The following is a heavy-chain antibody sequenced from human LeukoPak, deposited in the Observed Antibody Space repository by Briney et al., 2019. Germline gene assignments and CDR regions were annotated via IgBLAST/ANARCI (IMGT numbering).Heavy chain of an antibody. CDR2: INPNSGGT. V-gene: IGHV1-2*02. J-gene: IGHJ4*02. CDR3: ARVLPRDYYGSGSYYIPKYYFDY. CDR1: GYTFTGYY. D-gene: IGHD3-10*01. Sequence: GASVKVSCKASGYTFTGYYMHWVRQAPGQGLEWMGWINPNSGGTNYAQKFQGRVTMTRDTSISTAYMELSRLRSDDTAVYHCARVLPRDYYGSGSYYIPKYYFDYWGQGTLVAVSS.